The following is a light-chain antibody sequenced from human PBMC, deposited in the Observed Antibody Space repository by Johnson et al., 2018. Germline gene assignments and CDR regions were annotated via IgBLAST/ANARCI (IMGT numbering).Light chain of an antibody. J-gene: IGLJ1*01. CDR3: GTWDSRLSAGNV. CDR1: SSNLGNNY. V-gene: IGLV1-51*02. CDR2: ENN. Sequence: QSVLTQPPSVSAAPGQKVTISCSGSSSNLGNNYVSWYQQLPGTAPKLLIYENNKRPSGIPDRFSGSKSGTSATLGITGLQTGDEADYYCGTWDSRLSAGNVFGTGTKVT.